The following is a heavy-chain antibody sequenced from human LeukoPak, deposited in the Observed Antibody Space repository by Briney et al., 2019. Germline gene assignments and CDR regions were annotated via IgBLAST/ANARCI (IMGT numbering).Heavy chain of an antibody. CDR3: ARDFPYYYDSSGSPDAFDI. Sequence: SETLSLTCSVSGYSISTDYYWSWIRQPAGKGLEWIGRIYTSGSTNYNPSLKSRVTMSVDTSKNQFSLKLSSVTAADTAVYYCARDFPYYYDSSGSPDAFDIWGQGTMVTVSS. CDR1: GYSISTDYY. CDR2: IYTSGST. D-gene: IGHD3-22*01. J-gene: IGHJ3*02. V-gene: IGHV4-4*07.